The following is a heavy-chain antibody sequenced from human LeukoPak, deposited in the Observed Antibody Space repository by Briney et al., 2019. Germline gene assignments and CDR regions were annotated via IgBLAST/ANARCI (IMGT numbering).Heavy chain of an antibody. CDR3: TFHL. Sequence: GGSLRLSCTASGFTFSDYEMNWVRQAPGRGLEWVSYISDRGTTIFYADSVKGRFTISRDNFRNSLCLQNCARDGSGWQLRPDTFHLWGQGTMVTVS. CDR1: GFTFSDYE. CDR2: ISDRGTTI. D-gene: IGHD6-19*01. V-gene: IGHV3-48*03. J-gene: IGHJ3*01.